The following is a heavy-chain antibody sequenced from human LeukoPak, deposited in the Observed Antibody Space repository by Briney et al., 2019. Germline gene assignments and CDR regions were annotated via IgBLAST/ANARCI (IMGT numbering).Heavy chain of an antibody. CDR2: INPNSGDT. J-gene: IGHJ4*02. D-gene: IGHD5-12*01. CDR3: AKNPYEYYFDY. V-gene: IGHV1-2*02. CDR1: GYTFTCYY. Sequence: ASVKVSCKASGYTFTCYYMHWVRQAPGQGLEWMGWINPNSGDTNYAQKFQGRVTMTRDTSISTAYMELSRLRSDDTAVYYCAKNPYEYYFDYWGQGTPVTVSS.